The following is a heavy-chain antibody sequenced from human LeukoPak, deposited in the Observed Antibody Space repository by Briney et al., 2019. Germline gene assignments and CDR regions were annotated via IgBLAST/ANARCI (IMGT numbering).Heavy chain of an antibody. V-gene: IGHV3-74*01. CDR3: ARGRPHGNDY. D-gene: IGHD4-23*01. J-gene: IGHJ4*02. CDR2: IASDGSST. CDR1: GFTFSTYG. Sequence: GGSLRLSCAASGFTFSTYGMNWVRQAPGKGLVWVSRIASDGSSTTYADSVKGRFSISRDNAKNTLYLQMNSLRVEDTAVYYCARGRPHGNDYWGQGTLVTVSS.